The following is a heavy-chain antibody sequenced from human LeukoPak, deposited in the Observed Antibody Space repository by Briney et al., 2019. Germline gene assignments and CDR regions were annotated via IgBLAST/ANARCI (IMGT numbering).Heavy chain of an antibody. D-gene: IGHD3-22*01. CDR2: ITGSGGST. J-gene: IGHJ5*02. Sequence: WVSLTLSCAASGFTFSSYARSWLRQAPGKGLEWFSTITGSGGSTYYADSGKGRFTISRDNSKNTLYLQMNSLRAEDTAVYYGANAAFYDSCVEKITWFDHWGQGTLVTVSS. V-gene: IGHV3-23*01. CDR3: ANAAFYDSCVEKITWFDH. CDR1: GFTFSSYA.